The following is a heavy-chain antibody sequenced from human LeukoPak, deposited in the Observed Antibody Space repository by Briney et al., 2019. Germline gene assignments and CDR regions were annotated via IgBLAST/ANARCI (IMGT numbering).Heavy chain of an antibody. D-gene: IGHD6-19*01. CDR2: IYYSGST. Sequence: SETLSLTCTVSGGSISSYYWSWIRQPPGKGLEWIGYIYYSGSTNYNPSLKSRVTISVDTSKNQFSLKLSSVTAADMAVYYCARHSDSGGWSGGDDPWGQGTLVTVSS. CDR1: GGSISSYY. J-gene: IGHJ5*02. CDR3: ARHSDSGGWSGGDDP. V-gene: IGHV4-59*08.